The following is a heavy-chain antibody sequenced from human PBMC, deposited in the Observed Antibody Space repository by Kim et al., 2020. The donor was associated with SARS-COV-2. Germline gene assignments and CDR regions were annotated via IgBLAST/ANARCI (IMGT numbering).Heavy chain of an antibody. V-gene: IGHV3-23*01. CDR3: AMGQYDGGDRFDS. Sequence: YAGSVKGRYTISREKSKNTLYLQMISLRAEDTAVYYCAMGQYDGGDRFDSWGQGPLGTVSS. D-gene: IGHD2-21*01. J-gene: IGHJ4*02.